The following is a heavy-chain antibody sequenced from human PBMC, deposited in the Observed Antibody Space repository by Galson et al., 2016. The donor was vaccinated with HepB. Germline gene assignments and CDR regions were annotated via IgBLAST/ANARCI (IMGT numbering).Heavy chain of an antibody. V-gene: IGHV1-58*01. CDR3: AAGQWLVPGNKRNYYFDN. D-gene: IGHD6-19*01. J-gene: IGHJ4*02. CDR2: IVVGNGKS. Sequence: SVKVSCKASGFTFNRSAVQWVRQARGQRLEWIGWIVVGNGKSNYAQNFQGRVTITREMLTSTAYMELSSLRSEDSAVYYCAAGQWLVPGNKRNYYFDNWGQGTLVTVSS. CDR1: GFTFNRSA.